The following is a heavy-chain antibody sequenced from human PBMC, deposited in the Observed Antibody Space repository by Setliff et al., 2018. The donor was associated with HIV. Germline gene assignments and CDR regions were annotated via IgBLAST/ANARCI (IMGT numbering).Heavy chain of an antibody. CDR2: VSSVSSAI. V-gene: IGHV3-48*01. CDR3: ARGGKRRRSWGWVSDAFDV. J-gene: IGHJ3*01. D-gene: IGHD2-15*01. CDR1: GFTLDTYG. Sequence: GGSLSLSCAVFGFTLDTYGMNWVRQAPGKGLEWISYVSSVSSAIYYADSVKGRFTISRDTAKNLLYLQMDSLRAEDTALYYCARGGKRRRSWGWVSDAFDVWGQGTMVTVSS.